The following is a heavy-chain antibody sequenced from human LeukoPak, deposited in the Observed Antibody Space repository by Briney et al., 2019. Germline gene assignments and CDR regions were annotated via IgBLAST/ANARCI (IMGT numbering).Heavy chain of an antibody. D-gene: IGHD3-10*01. CDR3: AKDQELWFEPIYYYYGMDV. V-gene: IGHV3-23*01. Sequence: GGSLRLSCAASGFTFSSYAMSWVRQAPGKGLEWVSAISGSGGSTYHADSVKGRFTISRDNSKNTLHLQMNSPRAEDTAVYYCAKDQELWFEPIYYYYGMDVWGQGTTVTVSS. CDR2: ISGSGGST. CDR1: GFTFSSYA. J-gene: IGHJ6*02.